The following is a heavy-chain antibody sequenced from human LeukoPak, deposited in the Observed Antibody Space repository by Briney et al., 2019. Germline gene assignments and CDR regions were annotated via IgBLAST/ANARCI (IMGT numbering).Heavy chain of an antibody. Sequence: GESLQISCKGSGYRFTRNWIGWGRQLPGKGLEWMGIIYPGDSDTRYSTSFQGQVSISADKSITTGYLQWRSLKASDTAMYYCARQRSTAYYDSSGLPYDAFDIWGQGTMVTVSS. CDR3: ARQRSTAYYDSSGLPYDAFDI. CDR2: IYPGDSDT. CDR1: GYRFTRNW. V-gene: IGHV5-51*01. D-gene: IGHD3-22*01. J-gene: IGHJ3*02.